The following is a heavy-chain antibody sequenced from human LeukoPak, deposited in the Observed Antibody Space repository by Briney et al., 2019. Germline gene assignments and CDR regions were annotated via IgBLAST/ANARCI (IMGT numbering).Heavy chain of an antibody. D-gene: IGHD2-2*01. J-gene: IGHJ6*02. V-gene: IGHV3-48*02. CDR3: ARDRRIVVVPAASYYYYGMDV. CDR2: ISSSSSTI. CDR1: GFTFSSYS. Sequence: GGSLRLSCAASGFTFSSYSMNWVRQAPGKGLEWVSYISSSSSTIYYADSVKGRFTISRDNAKNSLYLQMNSLRDEGTAVYYCARDRRIVVVPAASYYYYGMDVWGQGTTVTVSS.